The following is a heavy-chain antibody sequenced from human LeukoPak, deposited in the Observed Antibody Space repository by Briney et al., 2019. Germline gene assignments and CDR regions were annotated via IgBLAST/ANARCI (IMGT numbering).Heavy chain of an antibody. D-gene: IGHD3-3*01. J-gene: IGHJ4*02. CDR3: ARGSPYDFWSGPLYYFDY. V-gene: IGHV3-53*01. Sequence: GGSLRLSCAASGFTVSSNYMSWVRQAPGKGLEWVSVIYSGGSTYYADSVKGRFTISRDNSKSTLYLQMNSLRAEDTAVYYCARGSPYDFWSGPLYYFDYWGQGTLVTVSS. CDR1: GFTVSSNY. CDR2: IYSGGST.